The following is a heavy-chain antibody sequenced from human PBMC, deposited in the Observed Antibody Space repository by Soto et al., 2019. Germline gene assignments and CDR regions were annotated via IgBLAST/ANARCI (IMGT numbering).Heavy chain of an antibody. CDR1: GFLLTTYG. V-gene: IGHV3-30*03. CDR3: VGGQYYFDY. Sequence: QVPLVESGGGVVQPGTSLRLSCVASGFLLTTYGMHWVRECPGKGLEWVAVISFDGSNKYYADSVKGRFTISRDNFKNTLFLQMNSLRPEDTALYYCVGGQYYFDYRGQGTLVTVSS. D-gene: IGHD3-10*01. CDR2: ISFDGSNK. J-gene: IGHJ4*02.